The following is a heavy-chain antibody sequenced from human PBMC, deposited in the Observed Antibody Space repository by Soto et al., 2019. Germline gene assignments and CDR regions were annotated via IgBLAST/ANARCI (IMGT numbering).Heavy chain of an antibody. D-gene: IGHD1-20*01. Sequence: PGGSLRLSCAASGFTFSTYAIHWVRQAPGKGLEWVALISYDGSNKYYADSVKGRFTISRDNSKNTLYLQMNSLRAEDTAVYYCARAYGVNWAEYFQHWGQGTLVTVSS. CDR3: ARAYGVNWAEYFQH. CDR1: GFTFSTYA. V-gene: IGHV3-30-3*01. CDR2: ISYDGSNK. J-gene: IGHJ1*01.